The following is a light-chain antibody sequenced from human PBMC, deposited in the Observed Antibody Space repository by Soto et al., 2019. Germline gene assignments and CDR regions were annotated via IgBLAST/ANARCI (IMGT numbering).Light chain of an antibody. J-gene: IGKJ4*01. V-gene: IGKV3-15*01. CDR3: HQYNTWPLT. Sequence: EIVMTQSPVTLSVSPGERSTLSFMASQTIRSDLASYQQKPGQAPRLLISDASTRATSIPARFHGSGSGTEFTLAISSLQSEDFAIYYCHQYNTWPLTFGGGANADNK. CDR2: DAS. CDR1: QTIRSD.